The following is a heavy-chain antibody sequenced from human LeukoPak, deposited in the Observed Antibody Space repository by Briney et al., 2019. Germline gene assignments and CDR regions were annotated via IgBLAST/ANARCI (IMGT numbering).Heavy chain of an antibody. CDR2: IYYSGST. CDR3: ASAGDPGSDWYFDL. CDR1: GGSISSYY. J-gene: IGHJ2*01. V-gene: IGHV4-59*12. D-gene: IGHD7-27*01. Sequence: SETLSLTCTVSGGSISSYYWSWIRQPPGKGLEWIGYIYYSGSTNYNPSLKSRVTISVDTSKNQFSLKLSSVTAADTAVYYCASAGDPGSDWYFDLWGRGTLVTVSS.